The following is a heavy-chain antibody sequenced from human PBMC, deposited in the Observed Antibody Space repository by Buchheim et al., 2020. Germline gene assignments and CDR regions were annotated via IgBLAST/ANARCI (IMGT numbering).Heavy chain of an antibody. Sequence: EVQVVESGGGLVQTGGSLRLSCAASGFTFSSYWMHWVRQAPGKGLVWVSRTNSDGSSTTYAGSVKGRFTISRDNAKNTLYLQMNSLRADDTAVYYCARGRGAEGRGFDYWGQGTL. CDR2: TNSDGSST. V-gene: IGHV3-74*03. J-gene: IGHJ4*02. D-gene: IGHD1-26*01. CDR3: ARGRGAEGRGFDY. CDR1: GFTFSSYW.